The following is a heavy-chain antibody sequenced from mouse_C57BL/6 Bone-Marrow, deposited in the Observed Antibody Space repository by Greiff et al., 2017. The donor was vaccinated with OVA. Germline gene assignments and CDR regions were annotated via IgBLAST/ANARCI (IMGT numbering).Heavy chain of an antibody. J-gene: IGHJ4*01. CDR2: LLPGRGST. D-gene: IGHD1-1*01. CDR1: GYTFTGYW. CDR3: ARSSLDSYGSSYSYAMDY. Sequence: QVQLKQSGAELMKPGASVKLSCKATGYTFTGYWIEWVKQRPGHGLEWIGELLPGRGSTNYTEKFQGKATFTADPASNTAYMQLSSLTTEDSAIYYCARSSLDSYGSSYSYAMDYWGQGTSVTVSS. V-gene: IGHV1-9*01.